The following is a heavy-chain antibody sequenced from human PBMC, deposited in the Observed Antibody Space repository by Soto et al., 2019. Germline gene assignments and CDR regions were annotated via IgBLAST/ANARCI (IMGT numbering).Heavy chain of an antibody. CDR3: AKDLGYGSSWRYALDM. V-gene: IGHV3-23*01. Sequence: EVQLLESGGGLVQPGGSRRLSCAASGFTFSSYAMSWVRQAPGQGLEWVSGISGSGGITHYADSVKGRFTISRDNSRNTLHLQMISLRAEDTGVYYCAKDLGYGSSWRYALDMWGQGTLVTVSS. D-gene: IGHD6-13*01. J-gene: IGHJ3*02. CDR2: ISGSGGIT. CDR1: GFTFSSYA.